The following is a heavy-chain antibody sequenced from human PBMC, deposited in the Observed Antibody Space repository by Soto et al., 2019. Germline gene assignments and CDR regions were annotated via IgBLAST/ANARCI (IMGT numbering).Heavy chain of an antibody. J-gene: IGHJ6*02. V-gene: IGHV4-4*02. CDR3: ARDLDRYCSVTSCHAMDV. CDR1: GGSIRSTNW. D-gene: IGHD2-15*01. CDR2: VYHNGTS. Sequence: VHLQESGPGLVKPSGTVSLTCVVSGGSIRSTNWWAWVRQTPGKGREWIGEVYHNGTSNYNPSLKGRATISVDRSKDQVSLRLNSVIDADTAVYYCARDLDRYCSVTSCHAMDVWGQGTPVTVSS.